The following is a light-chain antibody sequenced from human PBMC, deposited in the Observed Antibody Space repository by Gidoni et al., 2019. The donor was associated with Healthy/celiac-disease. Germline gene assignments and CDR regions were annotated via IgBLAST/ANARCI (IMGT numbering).Light chain of an antibody. V-gene: IGLV1-47*01. CDR2: RNN. J-gene: IGLJ3*02. CDR1: SSNIGSNY. CDR3: AAWDDSLSGRV. Sequence: QSVLTQPPSASGTPGHRFTISCSGSSSNIGSNYVYWYQQLPGTAPKLLIYRNNQRPSGVPDRFSGSKSGTSASLAISGLRSEEEADYYCAAWDDSLSGRVVGGGTKLTVL.